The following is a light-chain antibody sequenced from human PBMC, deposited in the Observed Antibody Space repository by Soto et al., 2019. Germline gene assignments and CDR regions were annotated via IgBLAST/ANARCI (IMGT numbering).Light chain of an antibody. Sequence: QSALPQPASVSGSPGQSITISCTGTSSDVGSYNLVSWYQQHPGKVPKLIIYQGGQRPSGVSSRFSGSKSGNTASLTISGLQAEDEAEYFCSSYAGSSTLFVFGTGTKVTVL. CDR1: SSDVGSYNL. V-gene: IGLV2-23*01. CDR3: SSYAGSSTLFV. J-gene: IGLJ1*01. CDR2: QGG.